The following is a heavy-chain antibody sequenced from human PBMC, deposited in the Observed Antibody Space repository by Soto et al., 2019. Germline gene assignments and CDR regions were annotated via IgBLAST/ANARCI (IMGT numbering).Heavy chain of an antibody. D-gene: IGHD5-12*01. CDR3: ARGGGRVATPWFDP. CDR2: IYPDNSNT. V-gene: IGHV5-51*01. J-gene: IGHJ5*02. CDR1: GYRFTDYW. Sequence: GESLKISCKGSGYRFTDYWIAWVRQMPGKGLEWMGIIYPDNSNTRNSPSFQGQVTISADKSISTAHLEWSSLRAGDTAVYYCARGGGRVATPWFDPWGQGTLVTVSS.